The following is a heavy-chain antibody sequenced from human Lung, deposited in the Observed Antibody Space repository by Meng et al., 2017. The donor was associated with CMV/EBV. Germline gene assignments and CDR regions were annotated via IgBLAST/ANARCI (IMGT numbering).Heavy chain of an antibody. CDR1: GFTLRRYW. V-gene: IGHV3-74*03. J-gene: IGHJ4*02. CDR3: ARGVAESLGWEMGY. Sequence: EVQLVEFGGGLVQPGGSLRLACAVSGFTLRRYWMHWVRQAPGKGLEWVSRIDSDGRDITYADSVRDRFTISRDDAKNTLYLQMNSLRVEDTAVYYCARGVAESLGWEMGYWGQGTLSPSPQ. CDR2: IDSDGRDI. D-gene: IGHD1-26*01.